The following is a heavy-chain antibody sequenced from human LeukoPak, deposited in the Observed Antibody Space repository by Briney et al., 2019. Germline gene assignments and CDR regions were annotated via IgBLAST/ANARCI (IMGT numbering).Heavy chain of an antibody. Sequence: SVKVSCKASGGTFSSYAISWVRQAPGQGLEWMGGIIPIFGTANHAQKFQGRVTITTDESTSTAYMELSSLRSEDTAVYYCASTGYGSGSYYYYYYYMDVWGKGTTVTVSS. J-gene: IGHJ6*03. D-gene: IGHD3-10*01. CDR2: IIPIFGTA. V-gene: IGHV1-69*05. CDR3: ASTGYGSGSYYYYYYYMDV. CDR1: GGTFSSYA.